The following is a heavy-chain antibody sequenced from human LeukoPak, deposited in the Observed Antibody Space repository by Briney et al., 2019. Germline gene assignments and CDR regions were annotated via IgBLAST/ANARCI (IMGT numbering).Heavy chain of an antibody. CDR3: ARQHRTGGWYGRYFQR. Sequence: SETLSLTCGVSGESLSFYYWSWIRQSPGKGLEWIAEISQNGDSNYNMSLKSRVTISLDKSKNQVSLKLNSVTAADTAVYYCARQHRTGGWYGRYFQRWGQGTLVTVSS. CDR2: ISQNGDS. CDR1: GESLSFYY. J-gene: IGHJ1*01. V-gene: IGHV4-34*01. D-gene: IGHD6-19*01.